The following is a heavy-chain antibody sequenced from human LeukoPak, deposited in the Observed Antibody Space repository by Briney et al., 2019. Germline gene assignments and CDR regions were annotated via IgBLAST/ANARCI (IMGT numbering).Heavy chain of an antibody. J-gene: IGHJ4*02. Sequence: GGSLRLSCAASGFTFSSYSMNWVRHAPGQGLEWVSSISSSSSYIYYADSVKGRFTISRDNAKNSLYLQMNSLRAEDTAVYYCARLSSSWYGGLDYWGQGTLVTVSS. CDR1: GFTFSSYS. CDR3: ARLSSSWYGGLDY. CDR2: ISSSSSYI. V-gene: IGHV3-21*01. D-gene: IGHD6-13*01.